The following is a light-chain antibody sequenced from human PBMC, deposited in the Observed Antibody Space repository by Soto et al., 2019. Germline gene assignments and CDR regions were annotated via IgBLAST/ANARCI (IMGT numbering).Light chain of an antibody. CDR2: DDN. CDR3: HSYDGSQPGV. J-gene: IGLJ2*01. V-gene: IGLV6-57*01. CDR1: SGRIANNF. Sequence: NFMLTQPHSLSESPGKTVTISCTRSSGRIANNFVQWYQQRPGSPPVTVIYDDNRRPSGVPDRFSGSIDSSSNSASLTISGLKAEDEAVYYCHSYDGSQPGVFGGGTKLTVL.